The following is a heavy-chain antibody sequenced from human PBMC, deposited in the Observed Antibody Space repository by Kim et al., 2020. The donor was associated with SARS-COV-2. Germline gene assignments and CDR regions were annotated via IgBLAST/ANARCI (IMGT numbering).Heavy chain of an antibody. D-gene: IGHD2-21*01. CDR3: ARTGNNLIVVIDDMDV. V-gene: IGHV1-18*01. Sequence: ASVKVSCKASGYTFNNYGISWVRQAPGQGLEWMGWISGYSGDTNYAQNFQGRVTMTRDTSTSTAYMDLRSLRSEDTAIYYCARTGNNLIVVIDDMDVWGQGTAVTVSS. J-gene: IGHJ6*02. CDR2: ISGYSGDT. CDR1: GYTFNNYG.